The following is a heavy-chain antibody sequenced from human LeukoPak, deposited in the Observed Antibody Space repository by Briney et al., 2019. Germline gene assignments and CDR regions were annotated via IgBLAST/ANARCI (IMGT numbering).Heavy chain of an antibody. V-gene: IGHV3-23*01. CDR3: AKVKWKLIGYFDY. J-gene: IGHJ4*02. D-gene: IGHD1-20*01. CDR1: GFTFSNHA. CDR2: LTGDGNT. Sequence: GGSLRLSCAASGFTFSNHAMSWVRRAPGKGLEWVSVLTGDGNTYYADSVKGRFTNSRDDSKNTLFLQMNSLRAEDTAVYFCAKVKWKLIGYFDYWGQGTLVTVSS.